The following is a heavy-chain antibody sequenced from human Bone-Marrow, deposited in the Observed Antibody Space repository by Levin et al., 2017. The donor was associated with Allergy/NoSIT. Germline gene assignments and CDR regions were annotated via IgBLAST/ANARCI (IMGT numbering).Heavy chain of an antibody. CDR3: ARGCEDTATDAFDI. D-gene: IGHD5-18*01. CDR2: ISSSSSYI. J-gene: IGHJ3*02. V-gene: IGHV3-21*01. CDR1: GFTFSSYS. Sequence: PGGSLRLSCAASGFTFSSYSMNWVRQAPGKGLEWVSSISSSSSYIYYADSVKGRFTISRDNAKNSLYLQMNSLRAEDTAVYYCARGCEDTATDAFDIWGQGTMVTVSS.